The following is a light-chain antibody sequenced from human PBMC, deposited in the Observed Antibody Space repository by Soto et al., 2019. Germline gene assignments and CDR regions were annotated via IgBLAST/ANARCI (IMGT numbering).Light chain of an antibody. CDR1: QGISSY. J-gene: IGKJ1*01. CDR3: QQYYSYPRT. Sequence: AIRMTEAPSSLSASTGDRVTITCGASQGISSYLAWYQQKPGKAPKLLIYAASTLQSGVPSRFSGSGSGTDFTLTISCLPSEDFAIYYCQQYYSYPRTFGQGTKVDIK. CDR2: AAS. V-gene: IGKV1-8*01.